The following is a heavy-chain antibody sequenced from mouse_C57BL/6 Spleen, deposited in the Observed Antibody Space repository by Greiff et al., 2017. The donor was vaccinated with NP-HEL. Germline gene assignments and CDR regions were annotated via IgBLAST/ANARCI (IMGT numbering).Heavy chain of an antibody. CDR1: GYTFTSYW. CDR3: ARRDYRNYGGFAY. CDR2: IDPSVSYT. Sequence: QVQLQQPGAELVKPGASVKLSCKASGYTFTSYWMQWVKQRPGQGLEWIGEIDPSVSYTNYNQKFKGKATLTVDTSTRTSYMQLISLPSEDSAVYYCARRDYRNYGGFAYWGQGTLVTVSA. D-gene: IGHD2-5*01. V-gene: IGHV1-50*01. J-gene: IGHJ3*01.